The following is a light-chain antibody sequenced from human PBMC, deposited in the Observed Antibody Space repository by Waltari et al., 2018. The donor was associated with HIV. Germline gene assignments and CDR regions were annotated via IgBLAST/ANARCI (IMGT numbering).Light chain of an antibody. Sequence: DIQMTQSPSSLSAAVGDRVTLACQASQDINNYLNWYQQKPGKAPKVLIDDASNLETGVPSRFTGSGSGTDFTFTISSLQPEDVATYYCQQYHNLPPYTFGQGTKLEIK. V-gene: IGKV1-33*01. CDR1: QDINNY. CDR2: DAS. J-gene: IGKJ2*01. CDR3: QQYHNLPPYT.